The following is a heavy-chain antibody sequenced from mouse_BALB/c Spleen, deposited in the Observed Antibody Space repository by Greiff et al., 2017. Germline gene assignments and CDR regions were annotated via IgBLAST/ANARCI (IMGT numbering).Heavy chain of an antibody. V-gene: IGHV1-5*01. CDR1: GYTFTSYW. CDR3: ARGGRVSMDY. CDR2: IYPGNSDT. J-gene: IGHJ4*01. Sequence: VQLQQSGTVLARPGASVKMSCKASGYTFTSYWMHWVKQRPGQGLEWIGAIYPGNSDTNYNEKFKGKATLTADTSSSTAYMQLSSLTSEDSAVYFCARGGRVSMDYWGQGTSVTVSS.